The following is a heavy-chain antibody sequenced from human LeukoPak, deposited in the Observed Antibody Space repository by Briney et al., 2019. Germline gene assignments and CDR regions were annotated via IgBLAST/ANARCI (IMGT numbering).Heavy chain of an antibody. J-gene: IGHJ6*02. CDR1: GFTFSSSA. CDR2: IWYDGSNE. D-gene: IGHD4-11*01. V-gene: IGHV3-33*08. CDR3: ARDPPSVTTVTGYYGMDV. Sequence: AGGSLRLSCAASGFTFSSSAMHWVRQAPGKGLEWVALIWYDGSNEYYADSVKGRFTLSRDNSRNTLYLQMNSLRADDTAVYYCARDPPSVTTVTGYYGMDVWGQGTTVTVSS.